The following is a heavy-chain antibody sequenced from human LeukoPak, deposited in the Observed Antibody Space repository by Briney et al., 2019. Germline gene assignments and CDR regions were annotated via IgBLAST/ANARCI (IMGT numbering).Heavy chain of an antibody. D-gene: IGHD3-22*01. CDR3: ARSVDYFDNTGPHMMFDY. J-gene: IGHJ4*02. CDR2: IYYTGII. CDR1: GDSITSHY. V-gene: IGHV4-59*11. Sequence: SETLSLTCNVSGDSITSHYWNWIRQPPGKGLEWIGYIYYTGIINYNPSLTSRVSMSVDTSKNQFFLKMKSVTAADTAVYHCARSVDYFDNTGPHMMFDYWGQGSLVTVSS.